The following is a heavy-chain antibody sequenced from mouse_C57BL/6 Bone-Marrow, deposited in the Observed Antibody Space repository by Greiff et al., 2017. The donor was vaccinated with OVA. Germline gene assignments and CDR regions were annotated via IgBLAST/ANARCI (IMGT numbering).Heavy chain of an antibody. CDR3: ARSGGYDFNAMDY. CDR1: GYTFTSYW. J-gene: IGHJ4*01. V-gene: IGHV1-52*01. CDR2: IDPSDSET. Sequence: VQLQQPGAELVRPGSSVKLSCKASGYTFTSYWMHWVKQRPIQGLEWIGNIDPSDSETHYNQKFKDKATLTVDKSSSTAYMQLSSLPSEDSAVYACARSGGYDFNAMDYGGRGTGITVTS. D-gene: IGHD2-2*01.